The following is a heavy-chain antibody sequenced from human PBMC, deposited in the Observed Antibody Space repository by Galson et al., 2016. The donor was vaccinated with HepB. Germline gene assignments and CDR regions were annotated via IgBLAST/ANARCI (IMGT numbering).Heavy chain of an antibody. J-gene: IGHJ5*02. CDR2: VSYSGSV. CDR1: GDSITTYY. Sequence: SETLSLTCTVSGDSITTYYWNWIRQSPGKGLEWIGHVSYSGSVKYNPSLESRVTISLDTSKNQFSLKLSSVTAADTAMYYCARRRLMGNAINHSQLNWLDPWGQRTLVTVSS. D-gene: IGHD2-8*01. V-gene: IGHV4-59*08. CDR3: ARRRLMGNAINHSQLNWLDP.